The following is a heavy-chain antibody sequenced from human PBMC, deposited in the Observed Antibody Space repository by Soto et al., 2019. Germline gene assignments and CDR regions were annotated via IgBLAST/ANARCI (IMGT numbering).Heavy chain of an antibody. CDR1: GFTVGNNY. CDR3: AGHSHKDY. J-gene: IGHJ4*02. Sequence: EAQLVDSGGGLVQPGGSLRLSCAASGFTVGNNYMSWVRQAPGKGLEWVSLIYSTVSPFYADSVKDRFLISRDSSKNTLYLQMNSLRVEDTAVYYCAGHSHKDYWGQGALVTVSS. V-gene: IGHV3-66*04. CDR2: IYSTVSP.